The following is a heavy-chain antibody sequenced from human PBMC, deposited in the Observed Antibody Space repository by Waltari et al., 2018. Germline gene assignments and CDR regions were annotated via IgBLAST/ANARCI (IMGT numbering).Heavy chain of an antibody. Sequence: QVQLVQSGAEVKRPGSSVKVSCKASAGTFSSYAISWVRQAPGQALEWMGWIIPIFGTANYAQKFQGRVTITTDESTSTAYMELSSLRSEDTAVYYCARVGRIAAAAPFDYWGQGTLVTVSS. J-gene: IGHJ4*02. V-gene: IGHV1-69*05. CDR3: ARVGRIAAAAPFDY. D-gene: IGHD6-13*01. CDR1: AGTFSSYA. CDR2: IIPIFGTA.